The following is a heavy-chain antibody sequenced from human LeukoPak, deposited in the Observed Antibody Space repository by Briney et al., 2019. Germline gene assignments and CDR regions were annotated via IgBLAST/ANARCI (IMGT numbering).Heavy chain of an antibody. Sequence: SETLSLTCTVSGGSVSSGSYYWSWIRQPPGKGLEWIGYIYYSGSTNYNPSLKSRVTISVDTSKNQFSLKLSSVTAADTAVYYCAREWGSSSQIDYWGRGTLVTVSS. CDR2: IYYSGST. CDR3: AREWGSSSQIDY. J-gene: IGHJ4*02. V-gene: IGHV4-61*01. CDR1: GGSVSSGSYY. D-gene: IGHD6-13*01.